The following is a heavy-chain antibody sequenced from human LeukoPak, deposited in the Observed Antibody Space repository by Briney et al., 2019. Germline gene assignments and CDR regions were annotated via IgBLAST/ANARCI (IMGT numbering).Heavy chain of an antibody. CDR1: GFTFSNYN. CDR2: ISGSSSYI. V-gene: IGHV3-21*01. J-gene: IGHJ5*02. D-gene: IGHD4/OR15-4a*01. CDR3: ARIPNSANFPNWFDP. Sequence: GGSLGLSCAASGFTFSNYNMNWVRQAPGKGLEWVSSISGSSSYIYYADSVKGRFTISRDNAKNSLFLQMNSLRAEDTAVYYCARIPNSANFPNWFDPWGQGTLVTVSS.